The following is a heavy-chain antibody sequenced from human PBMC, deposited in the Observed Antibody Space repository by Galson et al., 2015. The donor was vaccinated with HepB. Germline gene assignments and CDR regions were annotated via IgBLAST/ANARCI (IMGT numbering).Heavy chain of an antibody. V-gene: IGHV3-30*04. Sequence: LRLSCAASGFTFSNYAIHWVRQAPGQGLEWVGVISYDAKNKYYGDSVRGRFTISRDNAKNTQYLQMNSLRAEDTAVYYCARETARAHGTFDYWGQGTLLTVSS. CDR1: GFTFSNYA. D-gene: IGHD1-1*01. CDR2: ISYDAKNK. J-gene: IGHJ4*02. CDR3: ARETARAHGTFDY.